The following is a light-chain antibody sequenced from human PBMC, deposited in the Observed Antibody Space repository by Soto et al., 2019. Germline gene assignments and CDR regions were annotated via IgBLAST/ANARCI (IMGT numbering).Light chain of an antibody. J-gene: IGKJ4*01. CDR1: QSVTGNY. CDR3: HQYGASPLPGDSPLP. CDR2: VAS. V-gene: IGKV3-20*01. Sequence: ENVLTQSPGTLSLSPGERATLSCRASQSVTGNYLAWYQQKPGQAPRRLVYVASSRATGIPDRFSGSGSGTDFTLTISRLEPDDFAVYYCHQYGASPLPGDSPLPFGGGTKVEIK.